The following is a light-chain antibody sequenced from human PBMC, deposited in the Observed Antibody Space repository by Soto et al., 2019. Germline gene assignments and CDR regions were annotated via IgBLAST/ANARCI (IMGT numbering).Light chain of an antibody. Sequence: QSALTQPRSVSGSPGQSVTISCTGTSSDVGAYNYVSWYQQHPAKAPNLMIYDVSKRPSGVPDRFSGSKSGNTASLTISGLQAGDEGDYYCCSYTNSAYVFGTGTKLTVL. CDR3: CSYTNSAYV. CDR1: SSDVGAYNY. V-gene: IGLV2-11*01. J-gene: IGLJ1*01. CDR2: DVS.